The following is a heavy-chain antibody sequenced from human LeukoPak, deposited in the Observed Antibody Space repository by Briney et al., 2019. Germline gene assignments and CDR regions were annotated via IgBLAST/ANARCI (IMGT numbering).Heavy chain of an antibody. J-gene: IGHJ4*02. Sequence: GGSLRLSCAACGFTFSNYAMSWVRQAPGKGLEWVSGISGSGGSTYYADSVRGRFTISRDNSKNTLYRQMNSLRSDATTVYYCAKDLGYSSSSNFDYWGQGTLVTVSS. V-gene: IGHV3-23*01. CDR1: GFTFSNYA. D-gene: IGHD6-6*01. CDR3: AKDLGYSSSSNFDY. CDR2: ISGSGGST.